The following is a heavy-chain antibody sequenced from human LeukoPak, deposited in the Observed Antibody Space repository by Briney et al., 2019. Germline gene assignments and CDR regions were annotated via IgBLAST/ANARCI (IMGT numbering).Heavy chain of an antibody. CDR2: ISSSSSYI. V-gene: IGHV3-21*01. D-gene: IGHD2-2*01. Sequence: GGSLKLSCAASGFTFSGSAMHWVRQASGKGLEWVSSISSSSSYIYYADSVKGRFTISRDNAKNSLYLQMNSLRAEDTAVYYCARDVCSSTSCYRGGYYFDYWGQGTLVTVSS. J-gene: IGHJ4*02. CDR3: ARDVCSSTSCYRGGYYFDY. CDR1: GFTFSGSA.